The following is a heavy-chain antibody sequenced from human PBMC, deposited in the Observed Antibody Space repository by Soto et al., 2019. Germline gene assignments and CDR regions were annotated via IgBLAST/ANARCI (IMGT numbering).Heavy chain of an antibody. V-gene: IGHV4-34*01. CDR1: GGSFSGYY. D-gene: IGHD2-15*01. CDR2: INHSGST. CDR3: ARGQSVVSPWAFDI. Sequence: QVQLQQWGAGLLKPSETLSLTCAVYGGSFSGYYWSWIRQPPGKGLEWIGEINHSGSTNYNPSLKSRVTISVDTSKNQCSLKLSSVTAADTAVYYCARGQSVVSPWAFDIWGQGTMVTVSS. J-gene: IGHJ3*02.